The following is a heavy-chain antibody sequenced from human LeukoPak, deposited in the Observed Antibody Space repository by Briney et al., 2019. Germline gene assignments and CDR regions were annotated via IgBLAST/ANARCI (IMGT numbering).Heavy chain of an antibody. Sequence: SETLSLTCTVSGGSISSYYWNWIRQPAGKGLEWIGRIHTSGSTNYNPSLKSRVTMSMDTSKNQFSLKLSSVTAADTAVYYCARGVLLWFGELLPPPYGMDVWGQGTTVTVSS. CDR1: GGSISSYY. CDR2: IHTSGST. J-gene: IGHJ6*02. V-gene: IGHV4-4*07. CDR3: ARGVLLWFGELLPPPYGMDV. D-gene: IGHD3-10*01.